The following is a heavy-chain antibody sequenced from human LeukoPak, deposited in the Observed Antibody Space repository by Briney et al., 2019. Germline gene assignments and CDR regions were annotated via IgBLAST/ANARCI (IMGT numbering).Heavy chain of an antibody. CDR2: ISYDGSNK. Sequence: GRSLRLSCAASGFTFSSYGMHWVRQAPGRGLEWVAVISYDGSNKYYADSVKGRFTISRDNSKNTLYLQMNSLRAEDTAVYYCAKQSGYGDYPYAFDIWGQGTMVTVSS. CDR3: AKQSGYGDYPYAFDI. CDR1: GFTFSSYG. D-gene: IGHD4-17*01. J-gene: IGHJ3*02. V-gene: IGHV3-30*18.